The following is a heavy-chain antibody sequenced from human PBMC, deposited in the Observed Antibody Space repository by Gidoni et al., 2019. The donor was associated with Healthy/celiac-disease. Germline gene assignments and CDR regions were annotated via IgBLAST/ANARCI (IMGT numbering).Heavy chain of an antibody. CDR2: IIPIFGTA. J-gene: IGHJ5*02. CDR1: AGTFSSYA. D-gene: IGHD6-6*01. V-gene: IGHV1-69*06. CDR3: AHYPGIAARNWFDP. Sequence: HVQLVQSGAAVQQPGFSVQVSCKASAGTFSSYALSWVRQAPGQGLEWMGGIIPIFGTATYAQNFQGRVTITADKSTSTAYMVLSSLRSEDTAVYYCAHYPGIAARNWFDPWGQGTLVTVSS.